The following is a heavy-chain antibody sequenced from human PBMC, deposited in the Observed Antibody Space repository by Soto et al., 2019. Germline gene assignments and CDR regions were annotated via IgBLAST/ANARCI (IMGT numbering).Heavy chain of an antibody. Sequence: ASVKVSCKASGYTFTSYGISWVRQAPGQGLEWMGWISAYNGNTNYAQKLQGRVTMTTDTSTSTVYMELRSLRSDDTAVYYCASCLGSGSYGYYYGMDVWGQGTTVIVSS. CDR2: ISAYNGNT. CDR1: GYTFTSYG. J-gene: IGHJ6*01. V-gene: IGHV1-18*01. D-gene: IGHD3-10*01. CDR3: ASCLGSGSYGYYYGMDV.